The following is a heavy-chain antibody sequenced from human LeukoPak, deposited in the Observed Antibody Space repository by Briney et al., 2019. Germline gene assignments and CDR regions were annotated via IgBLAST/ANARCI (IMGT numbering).Heavy chain of an antibody. CDR2: IYYSGST. V-gene: IGHV4-39*07. Sequence: MPSETLSLTCTVSGGSISSSSYYWGWIRQPPGKGLEWIGSIYYSGSTYYNPSLKSRVTISVDTSKNQFSLKLSSVTAADTAVYYCARTGGGDAFDIWGQGTMVTVSS. CDR3: ARTGGGDAFDI. CDR1: GGSISSSSYY. J-gene: IGHJ3*02. D-gene: IGHD1-14*01.